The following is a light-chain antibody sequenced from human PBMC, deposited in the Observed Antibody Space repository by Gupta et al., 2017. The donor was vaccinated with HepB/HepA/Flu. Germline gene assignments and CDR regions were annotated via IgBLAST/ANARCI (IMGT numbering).Light chain of an antibody. J-gene: IGKJ5*01. CDR3: HQYGSPLT. Sequence: ELVFTQSPGPLSLSPGERATLPCRASQSVSSYLSWYQQKTGPAPRLLTYCASRRATGIPYRFSGSGSGTDFTIAISRLEPVDFAVYHCHQYGSPLTFGQGTRLEIK. CDR2: CAS. CDR1: QSVSSY. V-gene: IGKV3-20*01.